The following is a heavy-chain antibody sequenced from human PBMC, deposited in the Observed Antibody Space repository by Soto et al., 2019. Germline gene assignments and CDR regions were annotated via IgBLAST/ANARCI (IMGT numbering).Heavy chain of an antibody. D-gene: IGHD2-15*01. V-gene: IGHV1-8*01. CDR2: MNPNSGNT. CDR3: ARERGCSGGSCYFFDY. Sequence: QVQLVQSGAEVKKPGASVKVSCKASGYTFTSYDINWVRQATGQGLEWMGWMNPNSGNTAYAQKFQGRVTMNRNTSISTAYMELSSLRSEDTAVYYCARERGCSGGSCYFFDYWGQGTLVTVSS. J-gene: IGHJ4*02. CDR1: GYTFTSYD.